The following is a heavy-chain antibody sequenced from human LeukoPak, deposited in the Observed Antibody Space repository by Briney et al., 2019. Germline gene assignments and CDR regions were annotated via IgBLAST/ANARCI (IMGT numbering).Heavy chain of an antibody. D-gene: IGHD2-2*01. CDR3: ARYGVAPAAYYYYYMDV. V-gene: IGHV3-7*01. Sequence: GGSLRLSCAASGFTFSSYWMSWVRQAPGKGLEWVANIKQDGSEKYYVDSVKGRFTISRDNAKNSLYLQMNSLRAEDTAVYYCARYGVAPAAYYYYYMDVWGKGTTVTVSS. J-gene: IGHJ6*03. CDR2: IKQDGSEK. CDR1: GFTFSSYW.